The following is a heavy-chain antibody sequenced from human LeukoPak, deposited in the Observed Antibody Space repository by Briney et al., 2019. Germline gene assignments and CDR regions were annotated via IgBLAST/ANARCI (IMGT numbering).Heavy chain of an antibody. CDR1: GGSISSYY. D-gene: IGHD3-16*01. V-gene: IGHV4-59*01. Sequence: SETLSLTCTVSGGSISSYYWSWIRQPPGKGLEWIGYIYYSGSTNYNPSLKSRVTISVDTSKNQFSLQLSSVTAADTAVYYCARDGVWGAFDIWGQGTMVTVSS. CDR3: ARDGVWGAFDI. J-gene: IGHJ3*02. CDR2: IYYSGST.